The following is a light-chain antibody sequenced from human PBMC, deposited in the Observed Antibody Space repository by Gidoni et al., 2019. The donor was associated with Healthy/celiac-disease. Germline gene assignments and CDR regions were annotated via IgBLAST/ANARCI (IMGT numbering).Light chain of an antibody. CDR3: QQSYSTPHT. J-gene: IGKJ2*01. CDR1: KSISSY. V-gene: IGKV1-39*01. Sequence: IQVTQSPSSLSASVGARVTITSRASKSISSYLNWYQQKPGKAPKLLIYAASSLQSGVPSRFSGSGSGTDFTLTISILQPEDFATYYWQQSYSTPHTFGQGTKLEIK. CDR2: AAS.